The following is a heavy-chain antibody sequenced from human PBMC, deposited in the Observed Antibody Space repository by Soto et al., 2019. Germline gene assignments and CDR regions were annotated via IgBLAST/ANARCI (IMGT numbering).Heavy chain of an antibody. CDR2: IYYSGST. V-gene: IGHV4-39*01. Sequence: QLQLQESGPGLVKPSETLSLTCTVSGGSISSSSYYWGWIRQPPGKGLEWIGSIYYSGSTYYNPSLKSRVTISVDTSKNQFSLKLSSVTAADTPVYYCAIPPPYYYDSSGYYFDYWGQGTLVTVSS. CDR3: AIPPPYYYDSSGYYFDY. D-gene: IGHD3-22*01. CDR1: GGSISSSSYY. J-gene: IGHJ4*02.